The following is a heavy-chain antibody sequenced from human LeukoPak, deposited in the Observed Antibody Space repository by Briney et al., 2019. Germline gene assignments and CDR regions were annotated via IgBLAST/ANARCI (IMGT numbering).Heavy chain of an antibody. CDR1: GITLSNYG. D-gene: IGHD3-22*01. J-gene: IGHJ4*02. CDR3: AKRGVVIRVILVGFHKEAYYFDS. V-gene: IGHV3-23*01. CDR2: ISGSGGST. Sequence: GGSLRLSCAVSGITLSNYGMTWVRQAPGKGLEWVAGISGSGGSTNYADSVKGRFTISRDNAKNTLFLQMKGLRVEDTAVYFCAKRGVVIRVILVGFHKEAYYFDSWGQGALVTVSS.